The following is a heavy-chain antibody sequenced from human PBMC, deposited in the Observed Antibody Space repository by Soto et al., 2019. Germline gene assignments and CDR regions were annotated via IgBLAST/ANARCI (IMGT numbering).Heavy chain of an antibody. V-gene: IGHV4-39*01. CDR3: ARTLPKQWLVPDYFDY. CDR1: GGSISGSSYY. J-gene: IGHJ4*02. D-gene: IGHD6-19*01. Sequence: SETLSLTCTVSGGSISGSSYYWGWIRQPPGKGLEWIGSIYYSGSTYHNPSLKSRVTISVDTSKNQFSLKLSSVTAADTAVYYCARTLPKQWLVPDYFDYWGQGTLVTVS. CDR2: IYYSGST.